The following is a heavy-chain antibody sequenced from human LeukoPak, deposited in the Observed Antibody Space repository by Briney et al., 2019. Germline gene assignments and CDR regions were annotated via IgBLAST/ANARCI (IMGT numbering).Heavy chain of an antibody. CDR2: ISYDGSNK. J-gene: IGHJ4*02. D-gene: IGHD6-13*01. Sequence: GGSLRLSCAASGFTFSSYEMNWVRQAPGKGLEWVAVISYDGSNKYYADSVKGRFTISRDNSKNTLYLQMNSLRAEDTAVYYCARDPLLAGPFDSWGQGTLVTVSS. CDR1: GFTFSSYE. V-gene: IGHV3-30-3*01. CDR3: ARDPLLAGPFDS.